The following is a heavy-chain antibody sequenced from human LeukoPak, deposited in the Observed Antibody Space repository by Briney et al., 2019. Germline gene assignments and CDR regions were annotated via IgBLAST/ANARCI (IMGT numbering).Heavy chain of an antibody. J-gene: IGHJ4*02. Sequence: SETLSPTCTVSGYSISSGYYWGWIRQPPGKGLEWIGSIYHSGSTYYNPSLKSRVTISVDTSKNQFSLKLSSVTAADTAVYYCARDSGFGEEADYWGQGTLVTVSS. CDR3: ARDSGFGEEADY. CDR1: GYSISSGYY. D-gene: IGHD3-10*01. V-gene: IGHV4-38-2*02. CDR2: IYHSGST.